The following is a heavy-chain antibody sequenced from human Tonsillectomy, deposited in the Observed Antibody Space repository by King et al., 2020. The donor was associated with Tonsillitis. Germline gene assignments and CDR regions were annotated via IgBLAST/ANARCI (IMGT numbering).Heavy chain of an antibody. CDR3: ARDRGRYGYDY. V-gene: IGHV1-46*01. J-gene: IGHJ4*02. CDR1: GYTFTSYY. Sequence: QLVQSGAEVKKPGASVKVSCKASGYTFTSYYMHWVRQAPGQGLEWMGIINPSGGSTSYAQKFQGRVTTTRDTSTSTVYMELSSLRSEDTAVYYCARDRGRYGYDYWGQGTLVTVSS. CDR2: INPSGGST. D-gene: IGHD5-18*01.